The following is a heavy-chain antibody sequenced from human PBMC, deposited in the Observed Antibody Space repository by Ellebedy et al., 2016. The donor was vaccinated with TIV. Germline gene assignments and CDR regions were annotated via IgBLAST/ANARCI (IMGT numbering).Heavy chain of an antibody. Sequence: GESLKISCAASGFTFRNYAMHWVRQPPGKGVEWVAVTSYDGSNKYYVAYVKGRFTISRDNSKNTLYLQMSSLRAEDTAVYYCAREAFYYGPGSHSSAPPDYWGQGTLVTVSS. D-gene: IGHD3-10*01. CDR3: AREAFYYGPGSHSSAPPDY. J-gene: IGHJ4*02. CDR2: TSYDGSNK. V-gene: IGHV3-30*15. CDR1: GFTFRNYA.